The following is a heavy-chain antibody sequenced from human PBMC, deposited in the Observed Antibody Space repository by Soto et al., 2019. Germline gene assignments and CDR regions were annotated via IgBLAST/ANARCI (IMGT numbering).Heavy chain of an antibody. J-gene: IGHJ3*02. V-gene: IGHV1-2*04. CDR1: GYTFTGYY. Sequence: ASVKVSCKASGYTFTGYYMHWVRQAPGQGLEWMGWINPNSGGTNYAQKFQGWVTMTRDTSISTAYMELSRLRSDDTAVYYCARGYYDILTGRPLSAFDIWGQGTMVTVSS. CDR3: ARGYYDILTGRPLSAFDI. CDR2: INPNSGGT. D-gene: IGHD3-9*01.